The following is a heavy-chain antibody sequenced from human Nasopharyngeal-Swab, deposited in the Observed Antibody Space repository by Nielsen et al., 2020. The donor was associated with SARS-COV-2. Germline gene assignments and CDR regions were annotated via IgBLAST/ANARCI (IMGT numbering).Heavy chain of an antibody. CDR1: GFTFSSHN. J-gene: IGHJ4*02. Sequence: GESLKISCAASGFTFSSHNVNWVRQAPGKGLEWVSTIRHSSYYVYYADSVKGRFTISRDDAKNSLYLQMNSLRAEDTAIYYCAKDYRLQDPKHFDSWGQGVLVTVSS. V-gene: IGHV3-21*04. CDR2: IRHSSYYV. D-gene: IGHD3-16*01. CDR3: AKDYRLQDPKHFDS.